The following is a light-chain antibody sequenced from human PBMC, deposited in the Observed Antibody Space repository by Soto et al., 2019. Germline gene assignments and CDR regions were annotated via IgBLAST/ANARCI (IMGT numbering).Light chain of an antibody. CDR3: QQRSNWPLT. CDR2: DSS. J-gene: IGKJ4*01. V-gene: IGKV3-11*01. Sequence: EIVLTQFPATLSLSPGDGATLPCRASQSVSSYLAWYQQKRGQPPRLLIYDSSNRATGIPARFSGSGSGTDFSLIISSLEPEDFAVYYCQQRSNWPLTFGGGTKVEIK. CDR1: QSVSSY.